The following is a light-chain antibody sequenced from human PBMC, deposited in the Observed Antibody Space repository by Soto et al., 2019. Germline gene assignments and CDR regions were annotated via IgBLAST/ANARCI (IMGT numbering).Light chain of an antibody. V-gene: IGLV2-8*01. CDR1: SSDVGGYNY. Sequence: QSALTQPPSASGSPGQSVTISCTGTSSDVGGYNYVSWYQQHPGKAPKLMIYEVNKRPSGVPDRFSGSKSVNTASLTVSGLQAEDEADYYCSSYAGSNNFEVFGTGTKVTVL. CDR2: EVN. J-gene: IGLJ1*01. CDR3: SSYAGSNNFEV.